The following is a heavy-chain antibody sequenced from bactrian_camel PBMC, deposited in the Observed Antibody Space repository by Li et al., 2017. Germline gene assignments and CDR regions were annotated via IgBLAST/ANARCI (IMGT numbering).Heavy chain of an antibody. CDR2: IYTGNGKT. J-gene: IGHJ4*01. V-gene: IGHV3-2*01. Sequence: HVQLVESGGGSVQAGGSLRLSCLASGSIISISYVGWFRQAPGKEREGIASIYTGNGKTFYADHVEGRFTISEDKVKKSFYLQMNNLEPEDTAMYYCAADFTGPEKRSVLRLATAALTYNYIGQGTQVTVS. D-gene: IGHD1*01. CDR1: GSIISISY.